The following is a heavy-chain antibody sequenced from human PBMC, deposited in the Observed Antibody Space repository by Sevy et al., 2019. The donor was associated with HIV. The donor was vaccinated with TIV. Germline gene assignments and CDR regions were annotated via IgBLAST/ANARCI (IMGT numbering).Heavy chain of an antibody. V-gene: IGHV3-49*03. CDR3: TRHGSSSWGLGWFDP. D-gene: IGHD6-13*01. CDR1: GFTFGDYA. Sequence: GGFLRLSCTASGFTFGDYAMSWFRQAPGKGLEWVGFIRSKAYGGTTEYAASVKGRFTTSRDDSRSIAYLQMNSLKTEDTAVYYCTRHGSSSWGLGWFDPWGQGTLVTVSS. CDR2: IRSKAYGGTT. J-gene: IGHJ5*02.